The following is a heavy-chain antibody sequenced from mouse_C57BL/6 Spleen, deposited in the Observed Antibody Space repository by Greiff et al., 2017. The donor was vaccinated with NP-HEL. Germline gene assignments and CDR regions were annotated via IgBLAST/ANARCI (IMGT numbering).Heavy chain of an antibody. CDR3: ARSGSVAYAMDY. V-gene: IGHV1-52*01. D-gene: IGHD1-1*01. Sequence: QVQLQQPGAELVRPGSSVKLSCKASGYTFTSYWMHWVKQRPIQGLEWIGNIDSSDSETHYNQKFKDKATLTVDKSSSTAYMQLSSLTSEDSAVYYCARSGSVAYAMDYWGQGTSVTVSS. CDR2: IDSSDSET. CDR1: GYTFTSYW. J-gene: IGHJ4*01.